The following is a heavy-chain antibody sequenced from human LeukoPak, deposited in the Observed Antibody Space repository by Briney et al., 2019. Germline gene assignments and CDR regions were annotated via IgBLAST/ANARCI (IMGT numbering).Heavy chain of an antibody. J-gene: IGHJ6*02. D-gene: IGHD2-2*02. CDR3: ARGHCSSTSCYSRNYGMDV. V-gene: IGHV4-34*01. CDR2: INHSGST. Sequence: PSETLSLTCAVYGVSFSGYYWSWIRQPPGKGLEWIGEINHSGSTNYNPSLKSRVTISVDTSKNQFSLKLSSVTAADTAVYYCARGHCSSTSCYSRNYGMDVWGQGTTVTVSS. CDR1: GVSFSGYY.